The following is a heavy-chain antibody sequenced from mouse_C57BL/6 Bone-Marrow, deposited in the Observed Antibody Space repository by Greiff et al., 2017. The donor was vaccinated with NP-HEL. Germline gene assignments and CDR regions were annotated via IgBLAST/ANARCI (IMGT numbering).Heavy chain of an antibody. CDR3: ARENYGRFYAMDY. CDR2: IDPSDSYT. V-gene: IGHV1-69*01. D-gene: IGHD1-1*01. Sequence: QVQLQQPGAELVMPGASVKLSCKASGYTFTSYWMHWVKQRPGQGLEWIGEIDPSDSYTNYNQKFKGKSTLTVDKSSSTAYMPLSSLTSEDSAVYYCARENYGRFYAMDYWGQGTAVTVSS. CDR1: GYTFTSYW. J-gene: IGHJ4*01.